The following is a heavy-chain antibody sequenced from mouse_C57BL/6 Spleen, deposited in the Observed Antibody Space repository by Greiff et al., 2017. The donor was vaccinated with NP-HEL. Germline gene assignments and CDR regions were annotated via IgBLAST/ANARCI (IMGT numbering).Heavy chain of an antibody. J-gene: IGHJ1*03. CDR2: IYPRSGNT. D-gene: IGHD4-1*01. CDR3: ARWDSEGYFDV. Sequence: VKLQESGAELARPGASVKLSCKASGYTFTSYGISWVKQRTGQGLEWIGEIYPRSGNTYYNEKFKGKATLTADKSSSTAYMELRSLTSEDSAVYFCARWDSEGYFDVWGTGTTVTVSS. CDR1: GYTFTSYG. V-gene: IGHV1-81*01.